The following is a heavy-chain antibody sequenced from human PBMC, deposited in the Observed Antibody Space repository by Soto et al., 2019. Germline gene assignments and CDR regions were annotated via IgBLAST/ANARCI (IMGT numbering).Heavy chain of an antibody. V-gene: IGHV4-39*07. Sequence: SETLSLTCPVSGGSISSSTYYWGWMRQPPGKGLEWIASFFIGGNTYYNPSLKSRVTISVDTSKNQFSLKLSSVTAADTAVYYCARGSVEMATTLDYWGPGTLVTLSS. CDR3: ARGSVEMATTLDY. CDR1: GGSISSSTYY. J-gene: IGHJ4*02. D-gene: IGHD5-12*01. CDR2: FFIGGNT.